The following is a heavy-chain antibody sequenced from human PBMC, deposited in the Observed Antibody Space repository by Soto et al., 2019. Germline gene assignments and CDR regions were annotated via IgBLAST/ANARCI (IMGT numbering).Heavy chain of an antibody. CDR3: AREECSGGSCYPGWFDP. Sequence: QVQLVQSGAEVKKPGASVKVSCKASGYTFTSYGISWVRQAPGQGLEWMGWISAYNGNTNYAQKLQGRVTMTTDTSTSTAYKELRSLRSDDTAVYYCAREECSGGSCYPGWFDPWGQGTLVTVSS. D-gene: IGHD2-15*01. CDR2: ISAYNGNT. CDR1: GYTFTSYG. J-gene: IGHJ5*02. V-gene: IGHV1-18*01.